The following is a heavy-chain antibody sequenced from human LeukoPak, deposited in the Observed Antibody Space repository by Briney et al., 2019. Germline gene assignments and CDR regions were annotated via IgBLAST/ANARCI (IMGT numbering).Heavy chain of an antibody. V-gene: IGHV3-74*01. D-gene: IGHD6-19*01. CDR2: ISYDGSST. Sequence: PGGSLRLSCVASGFAFSTYWMHWVRPAPGKGLVWVSRISYDGSSTNYADSVKGRFSISRDNAKNTVYLQMNSLRAEDTAIYYCAREAAVAGIYFDSWGQGTLVTVSS. CDR3: AREAAVAGIYFDS. J-gene: IGHJ4*02. CDR1: GFAFSTYW.